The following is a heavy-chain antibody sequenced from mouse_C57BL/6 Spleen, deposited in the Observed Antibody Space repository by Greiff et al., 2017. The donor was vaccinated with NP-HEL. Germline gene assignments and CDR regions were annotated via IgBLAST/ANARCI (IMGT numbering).Heavy chain of an antibody. D-gene: IGHD3-3*01. J-gene: IGHJ2*01. CDR2: IDPSDSYT. CDR1: GYTFTSYW. Sequence: QVQLQQPGAELVKPGASVKLSCKASGYTFTSYWMQWVKQRPGQGLEWIGEIDPSDSYTNYNQKFKGKATLTVDTSSSTAYMQRSSLTSEDSAVYYCARDRAVDYWGQGTTLTVSS. V-gene: IGHV1-50*01. CDR3: ARDRAVDY.